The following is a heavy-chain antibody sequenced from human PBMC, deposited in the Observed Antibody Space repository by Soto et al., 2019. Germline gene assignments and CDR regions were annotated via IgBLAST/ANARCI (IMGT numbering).Heavy chain of an antibody. CDR2: IYYSGST. D-gene: IGHD5-12*01. Sequence: PSETLSLTCTVSGDSINTAGYYWSWIRQFPGKGLEWIGHIYYSGSTYYNPSLKSRLSILVDTSKNQFSLKLSSVTAADTAVYYCARRVWVATIGPYYYYYMDVWGKGTTVTVSS. CDR1: GDSINTAGYY. J-gene: IGHJ6*03. V-gene: IGHV4-30-4*08. CDR3: ARRVWVATIGPYYYYYMDV.